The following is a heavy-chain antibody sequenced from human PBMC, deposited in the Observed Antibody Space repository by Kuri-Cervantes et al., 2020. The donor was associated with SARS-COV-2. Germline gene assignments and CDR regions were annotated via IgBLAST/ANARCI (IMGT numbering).Heavy chain of an antibody. CDR1: GLTFSSYW. Sequence: GGPLRLSCAASGLTFSSYWMSWVRQAPGKGLEWVANIKQDGSEKYYVDSVKGRFTISRDNAKNSLYLQMNSLRAEDTAVYYCARGPVWKGIWWYFDLWGRGTLVTVSS. CDR3: ARGPVWKGIWWYFDL. J-gene: IGHJ2*01. D-gene: IGHD1-1*01. V-gene: IGHV3-7*01. CDR2: IKQDGSEK.